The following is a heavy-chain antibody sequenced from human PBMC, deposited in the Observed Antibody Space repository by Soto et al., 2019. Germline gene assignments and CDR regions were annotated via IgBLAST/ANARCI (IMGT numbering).Heavy chain of an antibody. CDR1: GFTFSSYS. CDR3: ARGVAVAGTVVAADY. CDR2: ISSSSSYI. Sequence: EVQLVESGGGLVKPGGSLRLSCAASGFTFSSYSMNWVRRAPGKGLEWVSSISSSSSYIYYADSVKGRFTISRDNAKNSLYLQMNSLRAEDTAVYYCARGVAVAGTVVAADYWGQGTLVTVSS. V-gene: IGHV3-21*01. D-gene: IGHD6-19*01. J-gene: IGHJ4*02.